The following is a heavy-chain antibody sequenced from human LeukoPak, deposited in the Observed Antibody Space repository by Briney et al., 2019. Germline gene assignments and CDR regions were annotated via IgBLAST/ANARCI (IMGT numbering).Heavy chain of an antibody. CDR1: GGSISSGTYY. CDR2: IHSSGTA. V-gene: IGHV4-61*02. CDR3: ARAEDPHRYSGYDSHYYFDS. J-gene: IGHJ4*02. D-gene: IGHD5-12*01. Sequence: SETLSLTCTVSGGSISSGTYYWTWIRQPAGKGLEWIGRIHSSGTANYNPSLNSRVNLLLDTSKNQFSLSLNSVTAADTAVYYCARAEDPHRYSGYDSHYYFDSWGQGTLVTVSS.